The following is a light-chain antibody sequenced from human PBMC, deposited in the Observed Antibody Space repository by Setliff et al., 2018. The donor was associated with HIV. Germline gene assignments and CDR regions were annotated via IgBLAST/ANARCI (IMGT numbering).Light chain of an antibody. CDR1: SSDIAIYNF. Sequence: QSVLTQPPSASGSPGQSITISCTGTSSDIAIYNFVSWYQHHPGKAPKLIIYDVSNRPSGVSNRFSGSKSGNTASLTISGLQAEDEADYYCSSYTSSSTLVFGTGTRSPS. J-gene: IGLJ1*01. CDR3: SSYTSSSTLV. V-gene: IGLV2-14*03. CDR2: DVS.